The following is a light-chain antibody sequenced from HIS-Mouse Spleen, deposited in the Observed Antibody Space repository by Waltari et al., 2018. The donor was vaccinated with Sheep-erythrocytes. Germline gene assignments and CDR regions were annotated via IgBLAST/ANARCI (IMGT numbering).Light chain of an antibody. CDR3: AAWDDSLNGYV. Sequence: QSVLTQPPSASGTPGQRVTISCSGSSSNIGSNTVNWYQQLPGTAPKLLIYSNSRRPSGVPGRFSGSKSGTSASLAISGLQSEDEADYYCAAWDDSLNGYVFGTGTKVTVL. V-gene: IGLV1-44*01. CDR2: SNS. J-gene: IGLJ1*01. CDR1: SSNIGSNT.